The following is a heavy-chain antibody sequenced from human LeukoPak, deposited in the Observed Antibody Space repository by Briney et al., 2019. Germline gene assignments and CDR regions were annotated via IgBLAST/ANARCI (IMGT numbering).Heavy chain of an antibody. CDR2: INPASGGT. V-gene: IGHV1-2*02. D-gene: IGHD1-26*01. CDR3: TKTDSGSLDY. CDR1: GYTFTGYY. J-gene: IGHJ4*02. Sequence: ASVTVSCKASGYTFTGYYMHWVRQAPGQGLEWMGWINPASGGTKYPQKFQGRVTMTRDTSITTAYMELNSLRSDDTAVYYCTKTDSGSLDYWGQGTLVTVSS.